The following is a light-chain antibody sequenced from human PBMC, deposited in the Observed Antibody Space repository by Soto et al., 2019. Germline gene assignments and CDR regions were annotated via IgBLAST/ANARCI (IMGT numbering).Light chain of an antibody. CDR2: GAS. J-gene: IGKJ1*01. V-gene: IGKV3-20*01. Sequence: EIVLTQSPGTLSLSPGERATLFCRASLCVSNNYLAWYQQKPGQAPRLLIYGASNRATGIPDRVSGSGSGTDFTLTISRLEPEDFAVYYCQQYGSSGTFGQGTKVDIK. CDR3: QQYGSSGT. CDR1: LCVSNNY.